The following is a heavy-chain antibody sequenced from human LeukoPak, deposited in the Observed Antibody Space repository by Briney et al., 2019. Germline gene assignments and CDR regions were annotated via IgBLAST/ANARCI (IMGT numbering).Heavy chain of an antibody. D-gene: IGHD4-17*01. CDR1: GYTFTTCG. CDR2: ISAYNGNT. Sequence: ASVKVSCKASGYTFTTCGISWVRQAPGQGLEWMGWISAYNGNTKYEQKLQGRVTITADKSTSTAYMELSSLRSEDTAVYYCARSYGDYLQYYYYYMDVWGKGTTVTVSS. V-gene: IGHV1-18*01. CDR3: ARSYGDYLQYYYYYMDV. J-gene: IGHJ6*03.